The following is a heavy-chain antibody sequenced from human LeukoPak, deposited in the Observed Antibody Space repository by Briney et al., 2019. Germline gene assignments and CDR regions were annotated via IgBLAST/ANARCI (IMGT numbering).Heavy chain of an antibody. D-gene: IGHD2-15*01. CDR1: GGTFSSYA. CDR2: IIPIFGTA. V-gene: IGHV1-69*13. Sequence: ASVKVSCKASGGTFSSYAISWVRQAPGQGLEWMGGIIPIFGTANYAQKFQGRVTITADESTSTTYMELSSLRSEDTAVYYCARGGGYSREDFDYWGQGTLVTVSS. J-gene: IGHJ4*02. CDR3: ARGGGYSREDFDY.